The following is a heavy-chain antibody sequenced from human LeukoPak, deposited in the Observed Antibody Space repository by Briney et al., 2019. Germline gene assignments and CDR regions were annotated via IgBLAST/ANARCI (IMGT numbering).Heavy chain of an antibody. V-gene: IGHV4-59*01. Sequence: SETLSLTCTVSGGSISTYYWTWIRQPPGKGLDWIGYIYSPGTTNYNPSLKSRVTISVDTSKNQFSLKLRSVTAADTAVYYCARGGVLKSLDYWGQGTLVTVSS. CDR2: IYSPGTT. CDR3: ARGGVLKSLDY. D-gene: IGHD3-16*01. J-gene: IGHJ4*02. CDR1: GGSISTYY.